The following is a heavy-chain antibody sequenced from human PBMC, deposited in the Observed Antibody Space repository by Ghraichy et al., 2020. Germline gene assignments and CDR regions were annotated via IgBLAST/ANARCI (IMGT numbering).Heavy chain of an antibody. V-gene: IGHV3-23*01. J-gene: IGHJ6*02. D-gene: IGHD3-3*01. CDR3: AKDRPTLCFGVVDYYYYGMDV. CDR1: GFTFSSYA. Sequence: GGSLRLSCAASGFTFSSYAMSWVRQAPGKGLEWVSAISGSGGSTYYADSVKGRFTISRDNSKNTLYLQMNSLRAEDTAVYYCAKDRPTLCFGVVDYYYYGMDVWGQGTTVTVSS. CDR2: ISGSGGST.